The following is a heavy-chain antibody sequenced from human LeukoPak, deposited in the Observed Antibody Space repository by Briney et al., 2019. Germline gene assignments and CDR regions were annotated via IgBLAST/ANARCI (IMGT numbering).Heavy chain of an antibody. J-gene: IGHJ4*02. CDR3: ARATYCSSTSCYGFDY. D-gene: IGHD2-2*01. Sequence: KPSETLSLTCAVYGGSFSGYYWNWIRQPPGKGLEWIGEINHSGSTNYIPSLKSRVTISVDTSKNQFSLKLSSVTAADTAVYYCARATYCSSTSCYGFDYWGQGTLVTVSS. CDR1: GGSFSGYY. V-gene: IGHV4-34*01. CDR2: INHSGST.